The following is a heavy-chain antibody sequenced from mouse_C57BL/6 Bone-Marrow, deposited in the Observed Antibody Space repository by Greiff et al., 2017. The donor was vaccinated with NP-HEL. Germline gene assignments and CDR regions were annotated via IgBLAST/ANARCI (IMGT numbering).Heavy chain of an antibody. CDR1: GYAFTNYL. CDR3: ARGRGNWAWFAD. J-gene: IGHJ3*01. CDR2: INPGSGCT. D-gene: IGHD4-1*01. Sequence: QVQLQQSGAELVRPGTSVKVSCKASGYAFTNYLIEWVKQRPGQGLEWIGVINPGSGCTNYNEKFKGKATLTADKSSSTAYMQLSSLTSEDSAVYFCARGRGNWAWFADWGQGTLVTVAA. V-gene: IGHV1-54*01.